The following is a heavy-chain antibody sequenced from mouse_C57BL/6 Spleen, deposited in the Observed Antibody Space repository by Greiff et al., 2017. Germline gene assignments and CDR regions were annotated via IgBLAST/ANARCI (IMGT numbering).Heavy chain of an antibody. V-gene: IGHV3-1*01. Sequence: EVKLMESGPGMVKPSQSLSLPCTVTGYSITSGYDWHWIRHFPGNKLEWMGYISYSGSTNYNPSLKSRISITHDPSKNHFFLKLNSVTTEDTATYYCARGGGYDGYSWYFDVWGTGTTVTVSS. CDR3: ARGGGYDGYSWYFDV. J-gene: IGHJ1*03. D-gene: IGHD2-3*01. CDR2: ISYSGST. CDR1: GYSITSGYD.